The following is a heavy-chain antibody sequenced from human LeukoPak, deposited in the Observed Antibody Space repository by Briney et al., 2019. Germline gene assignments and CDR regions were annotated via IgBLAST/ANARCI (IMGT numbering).Heavy chain of an antibody. Sequence: SETLSLTCTVSGGSVNSGNYYWRWIRQPPGKGLEGIGYIYDSGSTKYNPSLKRRVTISEDTSKNQFSLKLRFVTAADTAVYYCARAPEVYDSTSYGGGWLDPWGQGIRVTVSS. CDR2: IYDSGST. J-gene: IGHJ5*02. CDR1: GGSVNSGNYY. D-gene: IGHD3-22*01. CDR3: ARAPEVYDSTSYGGGWLDP. V-gene: IGHV4-61*01.